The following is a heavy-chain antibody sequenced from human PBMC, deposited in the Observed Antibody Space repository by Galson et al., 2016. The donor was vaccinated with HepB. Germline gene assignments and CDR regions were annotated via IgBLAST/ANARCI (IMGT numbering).Heavy chain of an antibody. J-gene: IGHJ6*02. CDR1: GYTFIIYY. V-gene: IGHV1-46*01. D-gene: IGHD7-27*01. Sequence: SVKVSCKASGYTFIIYYMHWVRQAPGQGLDWMGIINPSGDSARYAQKFQGRVTMTRDTSTSTVYMELSSLRSEDTAVYFCARDRLGPYGMDVWGQGTTVTVSS. CDR3: ARDRLGPYGMDV. CDR2: INPSGDSA.